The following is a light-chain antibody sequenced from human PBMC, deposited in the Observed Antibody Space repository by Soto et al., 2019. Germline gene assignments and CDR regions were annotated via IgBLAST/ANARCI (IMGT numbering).Light chain of an antibody. CDR2: GAS. CDR3: QQYGTSPWT. Sequence: EIVLTQSPGTLSLSPGERATLSCRASQSVSNNYLAWYQQKPGQAPRLLIYGASSRATGLPDRFSGSGSGTDFTLTISRLEPEDFAVYYCQQYGTSPWTFGQGTKVEIK. V-gene: IGKV3-20*01. J-gene: IGKJ1*01. CDR1: QSVSNNY.